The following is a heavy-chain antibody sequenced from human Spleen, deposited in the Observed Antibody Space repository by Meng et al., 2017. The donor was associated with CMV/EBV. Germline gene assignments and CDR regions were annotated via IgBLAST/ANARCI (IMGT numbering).Heavy chain of an antibody. J-gene: IGHJ4*02. CDR2: ISWNGANT. Sequence: SLKISCAASGFTFEDKAMRWVRQAPGKGLEWVASISWNGANTASADSVKGRFTVSRDNAKNSLYLQMNSLRVEDTALYYCAKEGIGGFDHWGQGTLVTVSS. D-gene: IGHD2-21*01. CDR3: AKEGIGGFDH. V-gene: IGHV3-9*01. CDR1: GFTFEDKA.